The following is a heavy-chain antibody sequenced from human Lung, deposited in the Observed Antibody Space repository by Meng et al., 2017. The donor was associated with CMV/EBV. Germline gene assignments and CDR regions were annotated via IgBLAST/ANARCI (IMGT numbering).Heavy chain of an antibody. CDR3: ARHLRGYSWPKSD. D-gene: IGHD1-26*01. CDR1: DVSISNSSFF. CDR2: FFHSGDT. V-gene: IGHV4-39*01. Sequence: SETXSLXXTGTDVSISNSSFFWGWIRQPPGKGLEWIGSFFHSGDTYSNPSLRSRVAISVDTSKNQFSLRLNSVTATDTAMHYCARHLRGYSWPKSDWGQGTXVTVSS. J-gene: IGHJ4*02.